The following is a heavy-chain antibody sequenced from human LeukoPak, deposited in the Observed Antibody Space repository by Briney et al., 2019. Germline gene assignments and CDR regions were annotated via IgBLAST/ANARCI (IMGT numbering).Heavy chain of an antibody. CDR1: GGSISSYY. V-gene: IGHV4-59*01. J-gene: IGHJ5*02. D-gene: IGHD3-3*01. CDR3: ARGGNYDFWSGYPNWFDP. Sequence: PSETLSLTCTVSGGSISSYYWSWIRQPPGKGLEWNGYIYYSGSTNYNPSLKSRVTISVDTSKNQFSLKLSSVTAADTAVYYCARGGNYDFWSGYPNWFDPWGQGTLVTVSS. CDR2: IYYSGST.